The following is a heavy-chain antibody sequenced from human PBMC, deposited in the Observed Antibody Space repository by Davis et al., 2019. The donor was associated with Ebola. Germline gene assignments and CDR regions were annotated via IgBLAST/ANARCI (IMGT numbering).Heavy chain of an antibody. Sequence: PSETLSLTCAVYGGSFSGYYWSWIRQPPGKGLEWIGEINHSGSTNYNPSLKSRVTISVDTSKNQFSLKLSSVTAADTAVYYCARVSLGWLYWYFDLWGRGTLVTVSS. CDR3: ARVSLGWLYWYFDL. D-gene: IGHD3-3*01. CDR2: INHSGST. CDR1: GGSFSGYY. J-gene: IGHJ2*01. V-gene: IGHV4-34*01.